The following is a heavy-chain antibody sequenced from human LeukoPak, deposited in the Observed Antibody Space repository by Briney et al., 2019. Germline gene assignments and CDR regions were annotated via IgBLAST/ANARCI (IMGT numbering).Heavy chain of an antibody. D-gene: IGHD1-26*01. CDR3: ARFSYSGSYQA. Sequence: GGSLRLSCAVSGFTFSLYSMTWVRQAPGKGLEWVSYIGGSSSSSIYNADSVEGRFTISRDNAKNSLYLQMNSLRAEDTAVYYCARFSYSGSYQAWGQGTLVTVSS. CDR2: IGGSSSSSI. V-gene: IGHV3-48*04. J-gene: IGHJ4*02. CDR1: GFTFSLYS.